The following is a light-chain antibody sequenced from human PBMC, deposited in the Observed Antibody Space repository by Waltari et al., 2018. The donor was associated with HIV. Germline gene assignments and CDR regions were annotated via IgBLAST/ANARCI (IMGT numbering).Light chain of an antibody. V-gene: IGKV3-15*01. CDR2: GAS. CDR1: QTITRR. Sequence: EILMTQSPATLSVSPGDRATLSCRASQTITRRLVWYQQKPGQAPRLRIYGASTRATGVPARFSGTGSGKELTLTISSLQSEDVAVYYCQQYDLWPRTCGQWTKVEIK. CDR3: QQYDLWPRT. J-gene: IGKJ1*01.